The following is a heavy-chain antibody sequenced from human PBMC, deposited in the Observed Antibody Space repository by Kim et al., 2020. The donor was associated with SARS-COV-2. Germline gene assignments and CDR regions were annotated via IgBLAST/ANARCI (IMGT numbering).Heavy chain of an antibody. CDR2: IYYSGST. CDR1: GGSISSSSYY. Sequence: SETLSLTCTVSGGSISSSSYYWGWIRQPPGKGLEWIGSIYYSGSTYYNPSLKSRVTISVDTSKNQFSLKLSSVTAADTAVYYCARDVAVAGTPLLTYYGMDVWGQGSTVTVAS. V-gene: IGHV4-39*07. D-gene: IGHD6-19*01. J-gene: IGHJ6*02. CDR3: ARDVAVAGTPLLTYYGMDV.